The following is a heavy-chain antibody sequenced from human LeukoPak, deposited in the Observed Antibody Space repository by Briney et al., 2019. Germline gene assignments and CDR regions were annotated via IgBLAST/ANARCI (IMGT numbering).Heavy chain of an antibody. CDR1: GGSISSYY. D-gene: IGHD6-19*01. CDR2: IYTSGST. CDR3: AREQWLGNYYYMDV. Sequence: SQTLSLTCTVSGGSISSYYWSWIRQPAGKVLEWIGRIYTSGSTNYNPSLKSRVTMSVDTSKNQFSLKLSSVTAADTAVYYCAREQWLGNYYYMDVWGKGTTVTISS. J-gene: IGHJ6*03. V-gene: IGHV4-4*07.